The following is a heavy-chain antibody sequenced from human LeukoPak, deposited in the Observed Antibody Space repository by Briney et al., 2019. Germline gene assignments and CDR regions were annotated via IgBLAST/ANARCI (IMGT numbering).Heavy chain of an antibody. V-gene: IGHV3-49*03. CDR1: GFTFGDYA. J-gene: IGHJ4*02. CDR2: IRSKAYGETT. CDR3: TRGRKDLDF. Sequence: PGGSLRLSCAPSGFTFGDYAMSWFRQAPGKGLEWVGFIRSKAYGETTQYAESVRGRFIISRDDSRSIAFLQMNSLKTEDTAVYYCTRGRKDLDFWGQGTLVTVSS.